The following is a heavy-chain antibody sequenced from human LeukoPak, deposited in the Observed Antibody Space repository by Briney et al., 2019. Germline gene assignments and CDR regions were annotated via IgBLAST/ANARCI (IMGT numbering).Heavy chain of an antibody. V-gene: IGHV3-7*01. CDR3: ATYTHWVAGDV. J-gene: IGHJ6*02. Sequence: PGGSLRLSCAASGFTFSKSWMSWVRQAPGKGLERVANMNEDGSERDYVDSVKGRFTISRDNARKSLYLQMSSLRAEDTAVYYCATYTHWVAGDVWGQGTTVTVSS. D-gene: IGHD3-16*01. CDR2: MNEDGSER. CDR1: GFTFSKSW.